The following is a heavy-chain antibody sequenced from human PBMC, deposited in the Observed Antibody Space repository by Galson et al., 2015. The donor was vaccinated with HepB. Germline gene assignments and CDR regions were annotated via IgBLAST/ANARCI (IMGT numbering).Heavy chain of an antibody. J-gene: IGHJ6*02. V-gene: IGHV3-33*01. Sequence: SLRLSCAASGFTFSSYGMHWVRQAPGKGLEWVAVIWYDGSNKYYADSVKGRFTISRDNSKNTLYLQMNSLRAEDTAVYYCARDLGRDIVVVPAAIPSYGMDVWGQGTTVTVSS. CDR2: IWYDGSNK. D-gene: IGHD2-2*02. CDR1: GFTFSSYG. CDR3: ARDLGRDIVVVPAAIPSYGMDV.